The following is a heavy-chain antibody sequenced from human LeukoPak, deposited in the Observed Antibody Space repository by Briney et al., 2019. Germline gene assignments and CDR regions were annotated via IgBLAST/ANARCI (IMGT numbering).Heavy chain of an antibody. CDR1: GYTFTGYY. V-gene: IGHV1-2*02. Sequence: ASVKVSCKASGYTFTGYYMHWVRQAPGQGLEWMGWINPNSGGTNYAQNFRGRVTMTRDTSISTAYMELSRLRSDDTAAYYCARTTRVVAVEGGAFDIWGQGTMVTVSS. CDR2: INPNSGGT. D-gene: IGHD2-15*01. CDR3: ARTTRVVAVEGGAFDI. J-gene: IGHJ3*02.